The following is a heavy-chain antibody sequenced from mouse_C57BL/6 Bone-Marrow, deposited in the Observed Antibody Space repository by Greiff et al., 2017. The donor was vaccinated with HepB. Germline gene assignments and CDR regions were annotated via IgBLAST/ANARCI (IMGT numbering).Heavy chain of an antibody. V-gene: IGHV1-85*01. J-gene: IGHJ2*01. Sequence: VKLQESGPELVKPGASVKLSCKASGYTFTSYDINWVKQRPGQGLEWIGWIYPRDGSTKYNEKFKGKATLAVDTSSSTAYMELHSLTSEDSAVYFCAREERGSSFYYFDYWGQGTTLTVSS. CDR2: IYPRDGST. D-gene: IGHD1-1*01. CDR3: AREERGSSFYYFDY. CDR1: GYTFTSYD.